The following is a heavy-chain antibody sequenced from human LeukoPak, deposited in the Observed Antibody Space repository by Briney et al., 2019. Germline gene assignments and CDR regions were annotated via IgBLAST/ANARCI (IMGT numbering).Heavy chain of an antibody. CDR1: GFTFSTYA. V-gene: IGHV3-23*01. CDR3: ARSTPPIGRSTYYFDY. CDR2: ISGSSDTT. Sequence: GGSLRLSCAASGFTFSTYAMSWVRQAPGRGLEWVSAISGSSDTTYYADSVKGRFTISRDNSKNTLYLQMNSLRAEDTAVYYCARSTPPIGRSTYYFDYWGQGTLVTVSS. J-gene: IGHJ4*02. D-gene: IGHD1-1*01.